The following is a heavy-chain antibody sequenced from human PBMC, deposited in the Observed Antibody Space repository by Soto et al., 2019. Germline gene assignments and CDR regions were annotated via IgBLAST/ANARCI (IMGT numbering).Heavy chain of an antibody. J-gene: IGHJ4*02. CDR2: IYYSGST. Sequence: SETLSLTCTVSGGSISSGDYYWSWIRQPPGKGLEWIGYIYYSGSTYYNPSLKSRVTISVDTSKNQFSLKLSSVTAADTAVYYCARDRWGPEGTEDYWGQGTLVTVYS. D-gene: IGHD1-26*01. V-gene: IGHV4-30-4*01. CDR3: ARDRWGPEGTEDY. CDR1: GGSISSGDYY.